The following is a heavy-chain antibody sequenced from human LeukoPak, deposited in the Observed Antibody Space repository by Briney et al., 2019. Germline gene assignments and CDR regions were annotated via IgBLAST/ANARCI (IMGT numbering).Heavy chain of an antibody. CDR3: ARATSHYDILTGSYYYYYMDV. CDR1: GFTFSSYK. CDR2: ISSSGSTL. Sequence: GRSLRLSCAASGFTFSSYKMNWVRQAPGKGLEWVSYISSSGSTLYYADSVKGRFTISRDNAKNSLYLQMNSLRADDTAVYYCARATSHYDILTGSYYYYYMDVWGKGTTVTISS. D-gene: IGHD3-9*01. J-gene: IGHJ6*03. V-gene: IGHV3-48*03.